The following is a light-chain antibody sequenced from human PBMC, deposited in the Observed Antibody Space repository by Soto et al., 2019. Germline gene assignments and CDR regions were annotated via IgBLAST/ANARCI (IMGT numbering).Light chain of an antibody. CDR3: QQRSNWPRFT. CDR1: QSVSSY. V-gene: IGKV3-11*01. J-gene: IGKJ3*01. CDR2: DAS. Sequence: EIVLTQSPATLSLSPGERATLSCRASQSVSSYLAWYQQKPGQAPMLLIYDASNRATGIPARFSGSGAGTDFTLTISSLEPEDFAVYYCQQRSNWPRFTFGPGTKVDLK.